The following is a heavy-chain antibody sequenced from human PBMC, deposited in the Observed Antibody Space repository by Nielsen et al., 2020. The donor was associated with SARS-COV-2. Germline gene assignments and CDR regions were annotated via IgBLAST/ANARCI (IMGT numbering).Heavy chain of an antibody. J-gene: IGHJ4*02. CDR3: ARSPRQGENYILN. CDR1: GFTFSSYW. Sequence: GGSLRLSCAASGFTFSSYWMSWVRQAPGKGLEWVANIKQDGSEKYYVDSVKGRFTISRDNAKNSLYLQMNSLRAEDTAVYYCARSPRQGENYILNWGQGTLVTVSS. CDR2: IKQDGSEK. D-gene: IGHD2/OR15-2a*01. V-gene: IGHV3-7*03.